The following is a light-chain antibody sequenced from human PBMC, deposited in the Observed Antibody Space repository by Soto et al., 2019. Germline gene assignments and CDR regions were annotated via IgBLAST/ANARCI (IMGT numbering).Light chain of an antibody. J-gene: IGLJ3*02. Sequence: QSALTQPASVSGSPGQSITISCSGNSSDVGAYNYVYWYQQHPGKAPKLMIYEVTNRPSGVSNRFSGSKSGNTASLTISGLQAEDEADYYCSSYTSRGTLVFGGGTKLTVL. CDR2: EVT. V-gene: IGLV2-14*01. CDR1: SSDVGAYNY. CDR3: SSYTSRGTLV.